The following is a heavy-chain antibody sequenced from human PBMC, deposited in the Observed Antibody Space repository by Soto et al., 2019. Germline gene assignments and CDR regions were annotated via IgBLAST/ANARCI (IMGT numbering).Heavy chain of an antibody. CDR2: ISAYNGNT. CDR1: GYTFTSYG. V-gene: IGHV1-18*01. CDR3: ASSRGYFDWYPFAYFQH. J-gene: IGHJ1*01. Sequence: QVQLVQSGAEVKKPGASVKVSCKASGYTFTSYGISWVRQAPGQGLEWMGWISAYNGNTNYAQKLQGRVTMTTDTSTSTAYMELRSLRADDTAVYYCASSRGYFDWYPFAYFQHWGQGTLVTVSS. D-gene: IGHD3-9*01.